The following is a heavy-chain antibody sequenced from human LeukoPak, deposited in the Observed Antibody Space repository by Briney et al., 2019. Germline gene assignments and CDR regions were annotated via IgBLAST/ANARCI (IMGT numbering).Heavy chain of an antibody. CDR3: ARQIDYDILTGYQRSYAMDV. CDR1: GGSISSSNHY. CDR2: IYYSGRS. D-gene: IGHD3-9*01. Sequence: SETLSFTCNVSGGSISSSNHYWGWIRQPPGKGLEWIGNIYYSGRSYSNPSLKSRVTISVDMFKNYFSLRLSSVTAADTAVYYCARQIDYDILTGYQRSYAMDVWGQGTTVTVSS. V-gene: IGHV4-39*01. J-gene: IGHJ6*02.